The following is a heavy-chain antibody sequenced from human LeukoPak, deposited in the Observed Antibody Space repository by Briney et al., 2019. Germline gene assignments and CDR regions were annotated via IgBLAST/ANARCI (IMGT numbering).Heavy chain of an antibody. Sequence: PSETLSLTCTVSGGSISSSSYYWGWIRQPPGKGLEWIGSIYYSGSTYYNPSLKSRVTISVDTSKNQFSLKLSSVTAADTAVYYCARQWADFWSGYYLVFDYWGQGTLVTVSS. J-gene: IGHJ4*02. CDR1: GGSISSSSYY. D-gene: IGHD3-3*01. CDR2: IYYSGST. CDR3: ARQWADFWSGYYLVFDY. V-gene: IGHV4-39*01.